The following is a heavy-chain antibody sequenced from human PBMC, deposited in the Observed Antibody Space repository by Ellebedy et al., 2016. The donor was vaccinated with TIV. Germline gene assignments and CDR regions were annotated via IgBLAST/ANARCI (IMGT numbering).Heavy chain of an antibody. CDR2: LSDDRSIK. D-gene: IGHD1-20*01. CDR1: GLTFSNYA. J-gene: IGHJ1*01. CDR3: ATDGGRWYDWHFQH. V-gene: IGHV3-30-3*01. Sequence: PGGSLRLSCAVSGLTFSNYALHRVRQAPGKGLEGVAVLSDDRSIKNYADPLKGRLTVSRANSRNTLWLQMNSLRPDDTAVYYCATDGGRWYDWHFQHWGPGTLVIVSS.